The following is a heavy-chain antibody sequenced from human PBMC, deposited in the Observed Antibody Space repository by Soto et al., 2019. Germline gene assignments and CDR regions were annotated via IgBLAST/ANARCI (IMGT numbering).Heavy chain of an antibody. Sequence: QPGGSLRLSCEASGFPFSSYAMSWVRQVPGKGLEWVSVISGSDGSSYYSESVRGRFTISRDNSKNTLFLQMSSLRAEDTAVYYCAKWGPTYDMGETFWFYYYGMDVWGQGTTVTVSS. J-gene: IGHJ6*02. CDR2: ISGSDGSS. CDR1: GFPFSSYA. CDR3: AKWGPTYDMGETFWFYYYGMDV. V-gene: IGHV3-23*01. D-gene: IGHD3-9*01.